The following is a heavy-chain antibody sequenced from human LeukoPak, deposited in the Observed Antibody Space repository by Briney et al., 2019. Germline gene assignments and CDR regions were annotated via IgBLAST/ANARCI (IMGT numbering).Heavy chain of an antibody. CDR1: GFTFSSFW. J-gene: IGHJ4*02. V-gene: IGHV3-7*01. CDR2: IKQDGSEK. CDR3: ARAKSFDY. Sequence: GGSLRLSCAASGFTFSSFWMSWVRQAPGKGLEWVANIKQDGSEKYYVNSVKGRFTISRDNAKNSLYLQMDSLKAEDTGVYFCARAKSFDYWGQGTLVTVSS.